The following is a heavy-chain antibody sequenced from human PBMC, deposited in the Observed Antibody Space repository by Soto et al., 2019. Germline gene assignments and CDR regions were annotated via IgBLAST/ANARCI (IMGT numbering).Heavy chain of an antibody. CDR2: LYDVDGS. D-gene: IGHD1-1*01. J-gene: IGHJ3*01. CDR3: ATWHEREHAFDV. CDR1: GLTISGKKY. Sequence: DVQLVESGGGLIQHGESLRLSCAAFGLTISGKKYVAWVGQAPGKGLEWVSALYDVDGSFYADSVTGRFTTSSDSSKTTVYLQMNDLRPDDTAVYYCATWHEREHAFDVWGQGTTVTISS. V-gene: IGHV3-53*01.